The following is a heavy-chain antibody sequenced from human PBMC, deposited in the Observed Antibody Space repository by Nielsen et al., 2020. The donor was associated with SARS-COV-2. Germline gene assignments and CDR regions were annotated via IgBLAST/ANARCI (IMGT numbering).Heavy chain of an antibody. D-gene: IGHD3-10*01. J-gene: IGHJ6*02. CDR3: ARFGVFDDGMDV. V-gene: IGHV4-61*08. CDR2: IYYSGST. CDR1: RGSMNVEGHF. Sequence: SETLSLTCTVSRGSMNVEGHFWNWIRQPPGKGLEWIGYIYYSGSTNYNPSLKSRVTISVDTSKNQFSLKLSSVTAADTAVYYCARFGVFDDGMDVWGQGTTVTVSS.